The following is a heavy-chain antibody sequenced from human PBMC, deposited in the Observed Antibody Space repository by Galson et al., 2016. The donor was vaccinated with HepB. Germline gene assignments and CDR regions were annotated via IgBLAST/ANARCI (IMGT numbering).Heavy chain of an antibody. J-gene: IGHJ4*02. CDR2: IRSTGTTT. CDR1: GFSLSSYS. D-gene: IGHD2-21*01. Sequence: LRLSCAASGFSLSSYSMNWVRQAPGKGLEWVSYIRSTGTTTHYADSVKGRFTISRDVAENSVYLQMNSLREEDTAVYYCARDPHSLDFWGQGTLVTVSS. V-gene: IGHV3-48*02. CDR3: ARDPHSLDF.